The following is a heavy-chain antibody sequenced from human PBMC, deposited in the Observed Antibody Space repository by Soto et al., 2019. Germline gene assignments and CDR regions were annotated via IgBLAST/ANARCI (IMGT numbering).Heavy chain of an antibody. CDR2: ISHDGRVT. J-gene: IGHJ4*01. CDR3: AREPYGDSQYFAY. Sequence: QVQLVESGGGMVQPGTSLRLSCAASGFTFNSLSLHWVRQRPDKGMEWVAVISHDGRVTFYADFVKGRFTVSRDNSKNTIYLQVNSLRAEDTAVYYCAREPYGDSQYFAYWGHGTLVTVSS. CDR1: GFTFNSLS. D-gene: IGHD2-21*02. V-gene: IGHV3-30*04.